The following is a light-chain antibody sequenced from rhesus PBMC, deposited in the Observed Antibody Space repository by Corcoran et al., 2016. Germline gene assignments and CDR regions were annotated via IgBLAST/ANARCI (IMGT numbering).Light chain of an antibody. J-gene: IGKJ4*01. CDR1: QSISSW. CDR2: KAS. V-gene: IGKV1-22*01. CDR3: QQYSSSPLT. Sequence: DIQMTQSPSSLSASVGDTVTITCRASQSISSWLAWYQQNPGKAPKLLIYKASSLHSGVPSRFSGSGSWTEFTLTISSLQSEDFATYHCQQYSSSPLTFGGGTKVELK.